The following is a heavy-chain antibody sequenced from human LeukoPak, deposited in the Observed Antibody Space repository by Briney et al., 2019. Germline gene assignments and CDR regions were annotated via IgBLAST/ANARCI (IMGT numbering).Heavy chain of an antibody. J-gene: IGHJ3*02. CDR1: GGSISSSNW. Sequence: SETLSLTCAVSGGSISSSNWWSWVRQPPGKGLEWIGEIYHSGSTNYNPSLKSRVTISVDKSKNQFSLKLSSVTAADTAVYYCARKNGQQLVGRAFDIWGQGTMVTVSS. CDR2: IYHSGST. V-gene: IGHV4-4*02. CDR3: ARKNGQQLVGRAFDI. D-gene: IGHD6-13*01.